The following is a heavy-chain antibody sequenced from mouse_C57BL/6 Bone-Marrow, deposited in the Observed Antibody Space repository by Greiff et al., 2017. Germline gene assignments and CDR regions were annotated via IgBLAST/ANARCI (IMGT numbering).Heavy chain of an antibody. V-gene: IGHV1-82*01. CDR1: GYAFSSSW. D-gene: IGHD2-12*01. Sequence: QVQLKQSGPELVKPGASVKISCKASGYAFSSSWMNWVKQRPGKGLEWIGRIYPGDGDTNYNGKFKGKATLTVDKSSSTAYMQLSSLTSDDSAVYFGTERSSYDEWFAYWGQGTLVTVSA. CDR2: IYPGDGDT. CDR3: TERSSYDEWFAY. J-gene: IGHJ3*01.